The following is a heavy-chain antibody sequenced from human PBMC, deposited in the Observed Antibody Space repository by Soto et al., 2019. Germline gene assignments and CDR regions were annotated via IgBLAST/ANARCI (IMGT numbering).Heavy chain of an antibody. CDR2: VYHTGRT. Sequence: PSATLSLTCPFAGGSFNRGSYSWSWIRPPPGKGLEWIGYVYHTGRTSYNPSLKSRVTMSGDTSKNQFSLNLSSVTAADTAVYYCARGPGSYNWFDSWGQGNRVSVSS. CDR1: GGSFNRGSYS. V-gene: IGHV4-61*01. J-gene: IGHJ5*01. CDR3: ARGPGSYNWFDS. D-gene: IGHD3-10*01.